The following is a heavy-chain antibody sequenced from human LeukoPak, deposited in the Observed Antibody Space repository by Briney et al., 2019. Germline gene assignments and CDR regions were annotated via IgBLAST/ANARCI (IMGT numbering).Heavy chain of an antibody. CDR2: INPNSGDT. CDR1: GFTFTDYY. V-gene: IGHV1-2*02. D-gene: IGHD5-18*01. Sequence: ASAKVSCKASGFTFTDYYIHWVRQAPGQGLEWMGWINPNSGDTNYAQKFQGRVTMTRDTSINTAYMELSRLRSGDTAVYYCARADTSLVNFYYFGMDVWGQGTTVTVSS. J-gene: IGHJ6*02. CDR3: ARADTSLVNFYYFGMDV.